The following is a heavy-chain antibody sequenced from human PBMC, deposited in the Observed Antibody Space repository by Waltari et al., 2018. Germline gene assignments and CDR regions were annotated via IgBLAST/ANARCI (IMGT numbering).Heavy chain of an antibody. CDR3: ARGRVAVAGMWHRDPPRLGCWFDP. J-gene: IGHJ5*02. D-gene: IGHD6-19*01. Sequence: QVQLQQWGAGLLKPSETLSLTCAVYGGSFSGSYWSWIRQPPGTGLEWIGEINHSGSTNYNPSLKSRVTISVDTSKNQFSLKLSSVTAADTAVYYCARGRVAVAGMWHRDPPRLGCWFDPWGQGTLVTVSS. CDR2: INHSGST. CDR1: GGSFSGSY. V-gene: IGHV4-34*01.